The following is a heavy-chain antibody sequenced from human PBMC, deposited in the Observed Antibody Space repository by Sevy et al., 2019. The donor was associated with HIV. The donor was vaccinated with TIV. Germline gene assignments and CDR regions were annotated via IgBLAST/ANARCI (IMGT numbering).Heavy chain of an antibody. J-gene: IGHJ3*01. Sequence: ASVKVSCKASGYTFTSTFIHWVRQAPGQRLEWMGRVDPRGGDTGYAQKFQGRVTMTRDTSTNTVYMELSSLTSEDTAVYHCARDYAVAVDGDLHAFNVWGQGTVVTVSS. V-gene: IGHV1-46*01. CDR1: GYTFTSTF. CDR2: VDPRGGDT. CDR3: ARDYAVAVDGDLHAFNV. D-gene: IGHD2-21*02.